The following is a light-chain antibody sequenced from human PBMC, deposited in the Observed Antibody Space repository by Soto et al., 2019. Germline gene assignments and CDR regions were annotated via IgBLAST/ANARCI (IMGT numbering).Light chain of an antibody. V-gene: IGKV1-5*01. CDR3: QQLSSYPLT. CDR1: QSISSW. CDR2: AAS. Sequence: EIQMTQSPSPLSASLGDRFTITCRASQSISSWLAWYQQKPGQAPNLLIYAASTLQSGVPSRFSGGGSGTDFTLTISSLQPEDFATYYCQQLSSYPLTFGGGTKVDIK. J-gene: IGKJ4*01.